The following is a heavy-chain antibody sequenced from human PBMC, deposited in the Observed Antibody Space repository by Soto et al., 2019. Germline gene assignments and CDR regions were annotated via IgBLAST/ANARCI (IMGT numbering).Heavy chain of an antibody. D-gene: IGHD6-13*01. CDR2: IIPIFGTA. V-gene: IGHV1-69*01. Sequence: QVQLVQSGAEVQKPGSSVKVSCKASGGTFSSYAISWVRQAPGQGLEWMGGIIPIFGTANYAQKFQGSVTISADESTSTAYMELRRLRSEDTAVYYWARVLGKSSSWWWFEWFDPWGHGTLVTVSS. J-gene: IGHJ5*02. CDR1: GGTFSSYA. CDR3: ARVLGKSSSWWWFEWFDP.